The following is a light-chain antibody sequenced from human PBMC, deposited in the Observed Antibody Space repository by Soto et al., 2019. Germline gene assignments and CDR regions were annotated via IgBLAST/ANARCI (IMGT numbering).Light chain of an antibody. CDR1: QSVRNF. Sequence: EIVLTQSPATLSLSPGETATLSCRASQSVRNFLAWYQQKPGQAPRLLIYDASSRAICLPPRFSGSGSGTDFTLTISSLEPEDSAVYYCQQRTNWPPGYTFGQGTKLEI. CDR3: QQRTNWPPGYT. V-gene: IGKV3-11*01. J-gene: IGKJ2*01. CDR2: DAS.